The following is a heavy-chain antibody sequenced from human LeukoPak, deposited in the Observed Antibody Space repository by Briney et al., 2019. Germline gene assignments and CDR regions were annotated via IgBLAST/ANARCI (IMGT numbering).Heavy chain of an antibody. V-gene: IGHV1-18*01. J-gene: IGHJ6*03. CDR3: ARDWIHIVGATHCYMDV. D-gene: IGHD1-26*01. CDR2: ISPYNGNT. Sequence: ASVKVSCKASGYTFTSYGISWVRQAPGQGLEWMGWISPYNGNTNYAQKLQGRVTMTTDTSTSTAYMELRSLRSDDTAVYYCARDWIHIVGATHCYMDVWGKGTTVTVSS. CDR1: GYTFTSYG.